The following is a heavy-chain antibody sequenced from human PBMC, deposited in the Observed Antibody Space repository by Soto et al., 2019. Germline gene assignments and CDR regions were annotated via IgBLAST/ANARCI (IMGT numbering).Heavy chain of an antibody. J-gene: IGHJ4*02. D-gene: IGHD5-18*01. V-gene: IGHV3-23*01. Sequence: EVQLLESGGGLVQPGGSLRLSCAASGFTVSSYAMSWVRQAPGKGLEWVSAISGSGGSTYYADSVKGRFTISRDNSKNTLYLQMNSLRAEDTAVYYCAKCPPGRRGYSYCAVDYWGQGTLVTVSS. CDR1: GFTVSSYA. CDR2: ISGSGGST. CDR3: AKCPPGRRGYSYCAVDY.